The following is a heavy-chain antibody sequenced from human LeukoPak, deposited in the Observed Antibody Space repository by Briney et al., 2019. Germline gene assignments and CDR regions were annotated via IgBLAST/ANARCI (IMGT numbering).Heavy chain of an antibody. CDR3: ARAHGYSYGQRGESAPYYFDY. CDR1: GGSISSNTYY. Sequence: SETLSLTCTVSGGSISSNTYYWGWVRQPPGKGLEWIGEINHSGSTNYNPSLKSRVTISVDTSKNQFSLKLSSVTAADTAVYYCARAHGYSYGQRGESAPYYFDYWGQGTLVTVSS. J-gene: IGHJ4*02. CDR2: INHSGST. D-gene: IGHD5-18*01. V-gene: IGHV4-39*07.